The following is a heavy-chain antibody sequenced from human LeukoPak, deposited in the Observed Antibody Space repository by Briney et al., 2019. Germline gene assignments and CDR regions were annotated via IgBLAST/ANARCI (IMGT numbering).Heavy chain of an antibody. J-gene: IGHJ6*02. V-gene: IGHV3-48*03. CDR2: ISSSGSII. CDR1: GFTFSSYE. CDR3: ARDVLTPNSYGMDV. D-gene: IGHD4-23*01. Sequence: GSLRLSCAASGFTFSSYEMNWVRQAPGKGLEWVSYISSSGSIIYYADSVKGRFTISRDNAKNSLYLQMNSLRAEDTAVYYCARDVLTPNSYGMDVWGQGTTVTVSS.